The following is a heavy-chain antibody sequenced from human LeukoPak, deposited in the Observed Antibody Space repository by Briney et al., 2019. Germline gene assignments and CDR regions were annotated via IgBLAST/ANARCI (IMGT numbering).Heavy chain of an antibody. Sequence: PSETLSLTCAVSGYSISSGYYWGWIRQPPGKGLEWIGSIYHSGGTYYNPSLKSRVTISVDTSKNQFSLKLSSVTAADTAVYYCARDGAVVEVLATTTRGWFDPWGQGTLVTVSS. J-gene: IGHJ5*02. CDR1: GYSISSGYY. D-gene: IGHD5-12*01. CDR2: IYHSGGT. CDR3: ARDGAVVEVLATTTRGWFDP. V-gene: IGHV4-38-2*02.